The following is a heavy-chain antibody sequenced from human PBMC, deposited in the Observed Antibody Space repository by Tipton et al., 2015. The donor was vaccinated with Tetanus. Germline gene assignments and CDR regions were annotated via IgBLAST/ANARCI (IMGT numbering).Heavy chain of an antibody. Sequence: TLSLTCTVSGDSITNSYWTWIRQPPGKGLEWIGYIYYSGSTNYNPSLKSRVSITIDTPKNQFSLTVNSVTAADTAVYYCARDGGRELLWGQGTLVTVSS. V-gene: IGHV4-59*01. CDR3: ARDGGRELL. CDR1: GDSITNSY. D-gene: IGHD3-16*01. J-gene: IGHJ4*02. CDR2: IYYSGST.